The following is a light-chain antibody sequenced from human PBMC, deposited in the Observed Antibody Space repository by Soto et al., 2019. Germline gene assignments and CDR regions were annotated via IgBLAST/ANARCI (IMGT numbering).Light chain of an antibody. CDR3: QQYETFSGT. V-gene: IGKV1-5*01. CDR1: QSVIGW. CDR2: DAS. J-gene: IGKJ1*01. Sequence: DIQMTQSPSTLSASVGDTVTVNCRASQSVIGWLAWYQQKPGEAPRLLIYDASALPRGVPSRFSGSGSVTKFTLTIASLQPDDFATYYCQQYETFSGTFGPGTKVDIK.